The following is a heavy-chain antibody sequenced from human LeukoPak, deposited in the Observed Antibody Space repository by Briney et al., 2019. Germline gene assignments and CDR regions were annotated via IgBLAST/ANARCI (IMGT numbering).Heavy chain of an antibody. Sequence: GGSLRLSCAASGFTFSNFWMSWVRQAPGKGLEWVANIKQDGGEKYSVDSVKGRFTISRDNSKNTLYLQMNSLRAEDTAVYYCAKDFSSGWPDAFDIWGQGTMVTVSS. CDR2: IKQDGGEK. V-gene: IGHV3-7*03. J-gene: IGHJ3*02. D-gene: IGHD6-19*01. CDR1: GFTFSNFW. CDR3: AKDFSSGWPDAFDI.